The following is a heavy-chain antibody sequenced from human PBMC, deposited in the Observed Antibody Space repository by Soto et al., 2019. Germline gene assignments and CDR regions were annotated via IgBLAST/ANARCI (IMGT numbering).Heavy chain of an antibody. CDR3: AKDITIFGVVSNWFDP. CDR2: ISYDGSNK. J-gene: IGHJ5*02. V-gene: IGHV3-30*18. D-gene: IGHD3-3*01. Sequence: GGYLRLSCAASGFTFSSYGMHWVRQAPGKGLEWVAVISYDGSNKYYADSVKGRFTISRDNSKNTLYLQMNSLRAEDTAVYYCAKDITIFGVVSNWFDPWGQGTLVTVSS. CDR1: GFTFSSYG.